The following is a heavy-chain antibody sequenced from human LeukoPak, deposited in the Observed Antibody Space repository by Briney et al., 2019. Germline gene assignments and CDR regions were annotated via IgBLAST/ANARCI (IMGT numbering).Heavy chain of an antibody. Sequence: EASVKVSCKASGYTFTNYVISWVRQAPGQGLEWMGWISAYNGNTNYAQKVQGRVTMTTDTSISTAYMELSRLRSDDTAVYYCARTIVVPAAMGYWGQGTLVTVSS. CDR2: ISAYNGNT. CDR3: ARTIVVPAAMGY. J-gene: IGHJ4*02. D-gene: IGHD2-2*01. V-gene: IGHV1-18*01. CDR1: GYTFTNYV.